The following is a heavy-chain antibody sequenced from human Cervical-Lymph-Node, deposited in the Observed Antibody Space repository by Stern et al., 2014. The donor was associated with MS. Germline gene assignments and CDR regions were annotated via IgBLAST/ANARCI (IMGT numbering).Heavy chain of an antibody. V-gene: IGHV2-70*01. CDR1: GFSLTTGGLC. D-gene: IGHD6-6*01. Sequence: QVTLKESGPSLVKPTKTLTLTCTFSGFSLTTGGLCVTWLRQPPGQAPEWLGLIDWDGDKYYRTPLRARLTISKDTSKNQVVLTMTNMDPVDTATYYCARIRGTARLIDYWGQGTLVTVSS. J-gene: IGHJ4*02. CDR2: IDWDGDK. CDR3: ARIRGTARLIDY.